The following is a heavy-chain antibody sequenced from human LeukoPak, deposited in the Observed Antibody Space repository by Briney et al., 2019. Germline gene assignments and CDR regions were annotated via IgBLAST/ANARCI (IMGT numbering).Heavy chain of an antibody. CDR1: GFTFSSYG. CDR3: AKVFDSSGYYGQSYFDY. D-gene: IGHD3-22*01. Sequence: GGSLRLSCAASGFTFSSYGMHWVRQAPGKGLEWVAFIRYDGSNKYYADSVKGRFTISRDNSKNTLYLQMNSLRAEDTAVYYCAKVFDSSGYYGQSYFDYWGQGTLVTVSS. J-gene: IGHJ4*02. V-gene: IGHV3-30*02. CDR2: IRYDGSNK.